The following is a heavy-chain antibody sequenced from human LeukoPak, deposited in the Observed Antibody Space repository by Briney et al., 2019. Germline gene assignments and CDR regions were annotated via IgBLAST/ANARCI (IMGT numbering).Heavy chain of an antibody. D-gene: IGHD3-22*01. CDR3: ARVPYYYDSSGYYEASHYFDY. Sequence: ASVKVSCKASGYTFTGYYMHWGRQAPGQGLEWMGWINPNSGGTNYAQKFQGRVTMTRDTSISTAYMELSRLRSDDTAVYYCARVPYYYDSSGYYEASHYFDYWGQGTLVTISS. V-gene: IGHV1-2*02. J-gene: IGHJ4*02. CDR1: GYTFTGYY. CDR2: INPNSGGT.